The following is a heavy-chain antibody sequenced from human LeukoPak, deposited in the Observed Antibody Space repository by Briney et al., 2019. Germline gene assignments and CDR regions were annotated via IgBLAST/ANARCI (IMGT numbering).Heavy chain of an antibody. V-gene: IGHV3-23*01. CDR3: ARGSVVTFDY. CDR1: GFTFSSYA. J-gene: IGHJ4*02. Sequence: GGSLRLSCAASGFTFSSYAMNWVRQAPGKGLEWVSVISGNGGSIYYADSVKGRFTISRDNSKNTLYLQMNSLRAEDTAVYYCARGSVVTFDYWGQGTLVTVSS. CDR2: ISGNGGSI. D-gene: IGHD4-23*01.